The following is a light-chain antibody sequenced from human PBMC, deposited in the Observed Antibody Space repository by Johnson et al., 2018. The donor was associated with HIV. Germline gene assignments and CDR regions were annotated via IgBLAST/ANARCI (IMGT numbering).Light chain of an antibody. V-gene: IGLV1-51*01. Sequence: QLVLTQPPSVSAAPGQRVTISCSGSSSNIGNNYVSWYQHLPGTAPKLLIYDNNKRPSGIPDRFSGSKSGTSATLGITGLQTGDEADYYCGTWDSNLSVYVFGTGTKVSGL. CDR1: SSNIGNNY. CDR2: DNN. CDR3: GTWDSNLSVYV. J-gene: IGLJ1*01.